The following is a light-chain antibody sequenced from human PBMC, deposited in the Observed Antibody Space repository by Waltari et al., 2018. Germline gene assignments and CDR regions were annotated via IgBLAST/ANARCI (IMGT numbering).Light chain of an antibody. CDR2: GAS. CDR3: QQYGSSPPVT. J-gene: IGKJ5*01. CDR1: QSVSSSY. Sequence: EIVLTQSPGTLSLSPGERATLSCRASQSVSSSYLAWYQQKPGQAPRHLIYGASRRATGIPDRFSGSESGTDFTLTISRLEPEDFAVYYCQQYGSSPPVTFGQGTRLEIK. V-gene: IGKV3-20*01.